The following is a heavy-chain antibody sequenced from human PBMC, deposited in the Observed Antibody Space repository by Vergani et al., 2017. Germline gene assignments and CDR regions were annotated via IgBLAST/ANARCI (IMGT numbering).Heavy chain of an antibody. V-gene: IGHV3-33*01. CDR3: ERWVNEKRLDS. CDR1: GFTFSSHS. J-gene: IGHJ5*01. Sequence: QVQLVESEGGVVQPGRSLTLSCVASGFTFSSHSMHWVRQAPGKGIEWVAVIWYDGSNKYYGDSVKGRVTISRDNSKTTRYLQRNSLSVEDTAVYSCERWVNEKRLDSWGQGTLVTVSS. D-gene: IGHD1-1*01. CDR2: IWYDGSNK.